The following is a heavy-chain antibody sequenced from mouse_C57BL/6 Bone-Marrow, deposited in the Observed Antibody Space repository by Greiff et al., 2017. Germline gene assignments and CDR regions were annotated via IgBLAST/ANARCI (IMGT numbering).Heavy chain of an antibody. D-gene: IGHD2-4*01. CDR1: GFTFSSYG. Sequence: DVKLVESGGDLVKPGGSLKLSCAASGFTFSSYGMSWVRQTPDKRLEWVATISSGGSYTYYPDSVKGRFTISRDNAKNTLYLQMSSLKSDDTAMYYCERQGIYYDYDDTFDYWGQGTTLTVAS. CDR3: ERQGIYYDYDDTFDY. J-gene: IGHJ2*01. V-gene: IGHV5-6*02. CDR2: ISSGGSYT.